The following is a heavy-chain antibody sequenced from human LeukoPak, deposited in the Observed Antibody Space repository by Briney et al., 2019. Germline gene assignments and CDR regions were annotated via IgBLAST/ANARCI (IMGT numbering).Heavy chain of an antibody. Sequence: GGSLRLSCTTSGFIFSNYGMHWVRQAPGKGLEWVSAISGSGGSTYYADSVKGRFTISRDNSKNTLYLQMNSLRAEDTAVYYCAKDPTWIQLWIDYWGQGTLVTVSS. V-gene: IGHV3-23*01. D-gene: IGHD5-18*01. J-gene: IGHJ4*02. CDR1: GFIFSNYG. CDR2: ISGSGGST. CDR3: AKDPTWIQLWIDY.